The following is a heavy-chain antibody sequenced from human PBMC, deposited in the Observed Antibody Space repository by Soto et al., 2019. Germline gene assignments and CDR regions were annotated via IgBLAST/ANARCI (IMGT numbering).Heavy chain of an antibody. V-gene: IGHV3-30-3*01. J-gene: IGHJ6*02. CDR2: MSDDRSYM. CDR3: ARGGDHGIYYYGMAV. Sequence: QVQLVESGGGVVQPGRSLRLSCAASGFTLSYYAMHWVRQAPGKGLEWVAVMSDDRSYMYYADSVKGRFTISRDNSKNPLFLQMNSLRAEEPAVYYCARGGDHGIYYYGMAVWAKGPRSPSP. D-gene: IGHD4-17*01. CDR1: GFTLSYYA.